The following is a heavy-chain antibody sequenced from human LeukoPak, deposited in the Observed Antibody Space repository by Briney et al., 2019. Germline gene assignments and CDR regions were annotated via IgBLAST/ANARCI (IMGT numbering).Heavy chain of an antibody. J-gene: IGHJ6*03. CDR1: GCPISSGSYY. V-gene: IGHV4-61*02. Sequence: ASETLSFTCTVSGCPISSGSYYWTWIRQPAGKGLSWIGRIYTSGYTNYNPSLKSRVTISVDTSKNQFSLKLSSVTDADTAVYYCARDKAPTWYYYDSSGYYNNYYYYYMDVWGKGTTVTISS. D-gene: IGHD3-22*01. CDR2: IYTSGYT. CDR3: ARDKAPTWYYYDSSGYYNNYYYYYMDV.